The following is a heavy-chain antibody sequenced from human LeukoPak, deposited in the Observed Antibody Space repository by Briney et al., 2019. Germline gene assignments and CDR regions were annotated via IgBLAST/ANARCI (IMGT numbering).Heavy chain of an antibody. CDR1: GYAFTGYY. J-gene: IGHJ5*02. V-gene: IGHV1-2*02. D-gene: IGHD3-22*01. CDR3: ARDSQITMIVVENNWFDP. CDR2: INPNSGGT. Sequence: GASVKVSCKASGYAFTGYYMHWVRQAPGQGLEWMGWINPNSGGTNYAQKLQGRVTMTTDTSTSTAYMELRSLRSDDTAVYYCARDSQITMIVVENNWFDPWGQGTLVTVSS.